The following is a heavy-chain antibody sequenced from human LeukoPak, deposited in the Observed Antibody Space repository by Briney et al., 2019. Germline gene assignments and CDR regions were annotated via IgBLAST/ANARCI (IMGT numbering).Heavy chain of an antibody. J-gene: IGHJ4*02. V-gene: IGHV4-39*01. Sequence: SETLSLTRTVSGGSISSSSYYWGWIRQPPGKGLEWIGSIYYSGSTYYNPSLKSRVTISVDTSKNQFSLKLSSVTAADTAVYYCARRPSMVRGVIGFDYWGQGTLVTVSS. D-gene: IGHD3-10*01. CDR3: ARRPSMVRGVIGFDY. CDR2: IYYSGST. CDR1: GGSISSSSYY.